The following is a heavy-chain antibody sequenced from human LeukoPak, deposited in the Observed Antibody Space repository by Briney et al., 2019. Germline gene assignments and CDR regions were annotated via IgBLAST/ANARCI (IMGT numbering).Heavy chain of an antibody. CDR3: ARGGHYSSSWELDY. CDR2: IYYSGAT. Sequence: SETLSLTCTVSGGSIRSYYWSWIRQPPGKGLEWIGYIYYSGATNYNPSLKSRVTMSVDTSKNQFSLKLSSVTAADTAVYYCARGGHYSSSWELDYWGQGTLVTASS. CDR1: GGSIRSYY. J-gene: IGHJ4*02. V-gene: IGHV4-59*01. D-gene: IGHD6-6*01.